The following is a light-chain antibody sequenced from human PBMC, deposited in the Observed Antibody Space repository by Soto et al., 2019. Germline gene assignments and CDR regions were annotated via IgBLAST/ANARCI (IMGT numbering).Light chain of an antibody. CDR2: GAS. CDR3: QQRSNWTLT. V-gene: IGKV3-11*01. J-gene: IGKJ5*01. Sequence: EIVLTQAPATQYVSPGERATLPCRASQSVSSHLDWYQQKPGQAPRLLIYGASPRETGIPAMFSGSGSGPEFTRTISSLEPEDFAVDYCQQRSNWTLTFSQGTRLEI. CDR1: QSVSSH.